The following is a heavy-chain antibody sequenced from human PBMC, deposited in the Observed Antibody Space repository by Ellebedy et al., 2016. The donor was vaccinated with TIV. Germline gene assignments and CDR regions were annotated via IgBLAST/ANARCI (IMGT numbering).Heavy chain of an antibody. CDR3: ARDAMIWIFDS. CDR2: ISNSDTI. CDR1: GFTFSSYG. Sequence: PGGSLRLSCATSGFTFSSYGMHWVRQAPGKGLEWLSYISNSDTIYYADSVRGRFTISRDKAKKSVYLQMDSLRVEDTAIYYCARDAMIWIFDSWGQGTLVTVSS. V-gene: IGHV3-48*01. D-gene: IGHD3-22*01. J-gene: IGHJ4*02.